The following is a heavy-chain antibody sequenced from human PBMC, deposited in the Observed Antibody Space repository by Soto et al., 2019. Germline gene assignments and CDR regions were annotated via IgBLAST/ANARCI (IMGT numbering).Heavy chain of an antibody. Sequence: EVQLVESGGGLVQPGGSLRLSCAASGFTFSSYWMHWVRQAPGKGLVWVSRTNEDGSTINYADSVKGRFTISRDNAKNRLYLKMNSRGAEDTAVYYCTRDIGGGGGYWGPGTLVTVSS. J-gene: IGHJ4*02. V-gene: IGHV3-74*01. CDR1: GFTFSSYW. CDR2: TNEDGSTI. D-gene: IGHD3-10*01. CDR3: TRDIGGGGGY.